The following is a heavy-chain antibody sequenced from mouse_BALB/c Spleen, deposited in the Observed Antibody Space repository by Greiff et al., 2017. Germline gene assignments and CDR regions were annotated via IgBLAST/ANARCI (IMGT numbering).Heavy chain of an antibody. CDR2: INPGSGGT. Sequence: VQLQQSGAELVRPGTSVKVSCKASGYAFTNYLIEWVKQRPGQGLEWIGVINPGSGGTNYNEKFKGKATLTADKSSSTAYMQLSSLTSDDSAVYCWAATTVVEGCAYWGQGTLVTVSA. D-gene: IGHD1-1*01. CDR3: AATTVVEGCAY. CDR1: GYAFTNYL. V-gene: IGHV1-54*01. J-gene: IGHJ3*01.